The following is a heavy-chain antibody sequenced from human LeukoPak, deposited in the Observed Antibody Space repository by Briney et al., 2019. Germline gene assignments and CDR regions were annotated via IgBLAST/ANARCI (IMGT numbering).Heavy chain of an antibody. V-gene: IGHV1-2*02. D-gene: IGHD2-2*01. Sequence: ASVQVSCKASGYTFTGYYMHWVRQAPGQGLEWMGWINPNSGGTNYAQKFQGRVTMTRDTSISTAYMELSRLRSDDTAVYYCARQYCSSTSCLYYFDYWGQGTLVTVSS. J-gene: IGHJ4*02. CDR1: GYTFTGYY. CDR3: ARQYCSSTSCLYYFDY. CDR2: INPNSGGT.